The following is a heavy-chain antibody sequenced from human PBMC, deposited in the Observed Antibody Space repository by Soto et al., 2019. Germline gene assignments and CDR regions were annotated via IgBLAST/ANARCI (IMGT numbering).Heavy chain of an antibody. CDR3: TTAVTMVRGVIRNDY. CDR1: GFTFSNAW. V-gene: IGHV3-15*01. Sequence: LRLSCAASGFTFSNAWMSWVRQAPGKGLEWVGRIKSKTDGGTTDYAAPVKGRFTISRDDSKNTLYLQMNSLKTEDTAVYYCTTAVTMVRGVIRNDYWGQGTLVTVS. D-gene: IGHD3-10*01. J-gene: IGHJ4*02. CDR2: IKSKTDGGTT.